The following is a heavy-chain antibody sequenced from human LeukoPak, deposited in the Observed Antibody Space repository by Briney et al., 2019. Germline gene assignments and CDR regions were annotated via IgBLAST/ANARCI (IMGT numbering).Heavy chain of an antibody. J-gene: IGHJ4*02. Sequence: ASVKVSCKASGYTFINYYIHWVRQAPGQGFEWVGLINPSGGGTSYAQKFQGRVSMTRDTSTGTVYMDLSSLRSEDTAVYYCARGPSDYTWAWFDCWGQGTLVTVSS. CDR1: GYTFINYY. D-gene: IGHD4-11*01. V-gene: IGHV1-46*01. CDR2: INPSGGGT. CDR3: ARGPSDYTWAWFDC.